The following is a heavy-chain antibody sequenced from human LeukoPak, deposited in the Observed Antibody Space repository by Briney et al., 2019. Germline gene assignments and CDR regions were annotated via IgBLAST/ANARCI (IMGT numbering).Heavy chain of an antibody. V-gene: IGHV4-39*01. CDR1: GDSISSSSYY. CDR2: IFYSGST. J-gene: IGHJ4*02. D-gene: IGHD3-10*01. CDR3: ARGSGGDGSGSL. Sequence: SETLSLTCTVSGDSISSSSYYWGWIRQPPGKGLEWIGTIFYSGSTYYNPSLKSRVTLSVDTSKNQYSLKLSSVTAADTAVYYCARGSGGDGSGSLWGRGTLVTVSS.